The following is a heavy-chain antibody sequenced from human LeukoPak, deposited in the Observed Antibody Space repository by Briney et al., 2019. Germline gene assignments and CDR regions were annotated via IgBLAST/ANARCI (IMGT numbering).Heavy chain of an antibody. CDR1: GYTFTGYY. CDR3: ARDPLTTVTNWFDP. CDR2: INPNSGGT. Sequence: ASVKVSCKASGYTFTGYYMHWVRQAPGQGLEWMGWINPNSGGTNYAQKFQGRVTMTRDTSISTAYMELSRLRSDDTAVYYCARDPLTTVTNWFDPWGQGTLVTVSS. V-gene: IGHV1-2*02. J-gene: IGHJ5*02. D-gene: IGHD4-17*01.